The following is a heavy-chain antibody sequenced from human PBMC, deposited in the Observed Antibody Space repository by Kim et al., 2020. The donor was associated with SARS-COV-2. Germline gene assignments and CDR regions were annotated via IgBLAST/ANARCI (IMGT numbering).Heavy chain of an antibody. CDR3: ARGPNAPVLRYFDWVRGHYGMDV. J-gene: IGHJ6*02. D-gene: IGHD3-9*01. Sequence: GGSLRLSCAASGFTFSSYAMHWVRQAPGKGLEWVAVISYDGSNKYYADSVKGRFTISRDNSKNTLYLQMNSLRAEDTAVYYCARGPNAPVLRYFDWVRGHYGMDVWGQGTTVTVSS. CDR2: ISYDGSNK. CDR1: GFTFSSYA. V-gene: IGHV3-30*04.